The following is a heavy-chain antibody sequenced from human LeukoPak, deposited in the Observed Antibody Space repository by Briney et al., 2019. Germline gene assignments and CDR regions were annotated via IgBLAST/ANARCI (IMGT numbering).Heavy chain of an antibody. D-gene: IGHD6-13*01. CDR3: ARGHVAAAGSQSGAFDI. J-gene: IGHJ3*02. CDR2: MNPNSGNT. CDR1: GYTFTSYD. Sequence: ASVKVSCKASGYTFTSYDINWVRQATGQGLEWMGWMNPNSGNTGYAQKFQGRVTITRNTSISTAYMELSSLRSEDTAVYYCARGHVAAAGSQSGAFDIWGRGTMVTVSS. V-gene: IGHV1-8*03.